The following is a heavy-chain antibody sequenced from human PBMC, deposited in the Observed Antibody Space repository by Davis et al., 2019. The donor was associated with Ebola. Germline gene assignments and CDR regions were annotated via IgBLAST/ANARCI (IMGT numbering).Heavy chain of an antibody. CDR2: ISSSGSTI. J-gene: IGHJ4*02. CDR3: ARVGSDFWSGPFDY. V-gene: IGHV3-48*03. CDR1: GFTFDDYA. D-gene: IGHD3-3*01. Sequence: GESLKISCAASGFTFDDYAMNWVRQAPGKGLEWVSYISSSGSTIYYADSVKGRFTISRDNAKNSLYLQMNSLRAEDTAVYYCARVGSDFWSGPFDYWGQGTLVTVSS.